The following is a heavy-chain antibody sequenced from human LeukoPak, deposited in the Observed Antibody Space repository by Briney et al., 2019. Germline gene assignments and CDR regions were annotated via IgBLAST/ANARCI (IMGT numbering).Heavy chain of an antibody. D-gene: IGHD3-22*01. CDR3: ARDRYYDATGQVDY. CDR2: ISAYSGNT. J-gene: IGHJ4*02. V-gene: IGHV1-18*01. Sequence: ASVKVSCKASGYTFTSHGISWVRQAPGQGLEWMGWISAYSGNTNYAQNLQGRVTMTTDTSTSTAYMELRSLRSDDTAVYYCARDRYYDATGQVDYWGQGTLVTVSS. CDR1: GYTFTSHG.